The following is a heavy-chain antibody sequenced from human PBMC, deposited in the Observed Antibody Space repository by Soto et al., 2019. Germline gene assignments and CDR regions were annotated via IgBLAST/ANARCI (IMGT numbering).Heavy chain of an antibody. CDR1: GYTFTSYA. CDR3: PRVVSSGWAVFDY. CDR2: INAGNDNT. V-gene: IGHV1-3*01. D-gene: IGHD6-19*01. J-gene: IGHJ4*02. Sequence: QVHLVQSGAEVKKPGASVKVSCKASGYTFTSYAIHWVRQAPGQRLGWMGWINAGNDNTKYSQKFKGEVTITRHTSVSTVYMELSSLSSEDTAVYYCPRVVSSGWAVFDYWGQGTLVTVSS.